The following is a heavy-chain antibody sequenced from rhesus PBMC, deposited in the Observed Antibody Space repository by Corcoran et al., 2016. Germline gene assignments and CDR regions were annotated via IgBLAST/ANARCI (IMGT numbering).Heavy chain of an antibody. D-gene: IGHD6-31*01. CDR2: MSYSGNP. Sequence: QVQLQESGPGLVKPSETLSLTCPVRGASISSNYCPLRWLRQAPGKGLGWIGFMSYSGNPRYNPSLKSRVTISKDTSTNQFFLRLSSVTATDTAVYYCVGGQRLDRFDYWGQGVLVSVSS. CDR1: GASISSNYCP. CDR3: VGGQRLDRFDY. V-gene: IGHV4-122*02. J-gene: IGHJ4*01.